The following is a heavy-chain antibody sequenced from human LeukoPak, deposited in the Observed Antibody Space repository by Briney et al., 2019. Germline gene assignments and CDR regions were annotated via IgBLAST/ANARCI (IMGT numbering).Heavy chain of an antibody. J-gene: IGHJ5*02. Sequence: SETLSLTCTVSGGSMKNYYWSWIRQPPGKGLEWIGYIHDTRGTNYNPYLESRVTMSLDTSKNHFSLSLNSVTAADTAVYFCAGGIGYATSPADHLGQGTLVIVSS. CDR1: GGSMKNYY. CDR2: IHDTRGT. CDR3: AGGIGYATSPADH. D-gene: IGHD6-13*01. V-gene: IGHV4-59*01.